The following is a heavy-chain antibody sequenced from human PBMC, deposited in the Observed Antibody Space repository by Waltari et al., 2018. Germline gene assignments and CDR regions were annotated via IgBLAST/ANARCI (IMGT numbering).Heavy chain of an antibody. Sequence: QVQLVQSGAEVTKPGSSVKVSCKASGGTFSSYAISWVRQAHGQGLEWMGRIIPIFGTANYAQKFQGRVTITADKSTSTAYMELSSLRSEDTAVYYCARVAYDYGGNFQHWGQGTLVTVSS. CDR3: ARVAYDYGGNFQH. CDR2: IIPIFGTA. D-gene: IGHD3-10*01. J-gene: IGHJ1*01. CDR1: GGTFSSYA. V-gene: IGHV1-69*08.